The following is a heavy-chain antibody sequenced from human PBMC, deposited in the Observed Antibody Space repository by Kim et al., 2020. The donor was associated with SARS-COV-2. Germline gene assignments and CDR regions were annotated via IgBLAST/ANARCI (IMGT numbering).Heavy chain of an antibody. V-gene: IGHV3-23*03. J-gene: IGHJ6*02. CDR2: IHSGGSDT. D-gene: IGHD3-16*01. Sequence: GGSLRLSCTASGFTFRSYVMSWVRQAPGKGLEWVSAIHSGGSDTFYADSVKGRFTISRDNSKSTLYLQMNSLRADDTAVYYCAKNLGSYYGMDVWGQGTTVIVSS. CDR3: AKNLGSYYGMDV. CDR1: GFTFRSYV.